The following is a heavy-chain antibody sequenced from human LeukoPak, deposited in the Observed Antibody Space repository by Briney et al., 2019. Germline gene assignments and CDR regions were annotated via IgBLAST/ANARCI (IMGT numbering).Heavy chain of an antibody. CDR2: ISGGGGTT. V-gene: IGHV3-23*01. Sequence: GGSLRLSCAASGFTFSIYAMTWVRQAPGKGLEWVSVISGGGGTTYYGDSVKGRFTISRDNSKNTLYLQMNSLRAEDTAVYYCAKDLYYGSGSYPRPFDYWGQGTLVTVSS. D-gene: IGHD3-10*01. CDR3: AKDLYYGSGSYPRPFDY. CDR1: GFTFSIYA. J-gene: IGHJ4*02.